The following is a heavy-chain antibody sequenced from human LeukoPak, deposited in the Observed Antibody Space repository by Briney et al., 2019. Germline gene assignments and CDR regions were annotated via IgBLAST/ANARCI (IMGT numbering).Heavy chain of an antibody. CDR1: GFTFSRYW. D-gene: IGHD6-13*01. Sequence: GGSLRLSCAASGFTFSRYWMIWVRQAPGKGLEWVANIKEDGSDKRYAESVKGRFTISRDNAKNSLYLQMNSLRAEDTAVYYCARGRDIAAAEDYWGQGTLVTVSS. J-gene: IGHJ4*02. V-gene: IGHV3-7*01. CDR3: ARGRDIAAAEDY. CDR2: IKEDGSDK.